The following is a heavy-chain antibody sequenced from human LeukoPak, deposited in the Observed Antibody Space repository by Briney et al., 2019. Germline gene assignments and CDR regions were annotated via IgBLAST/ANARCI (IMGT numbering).Heavy chain of an antibody. CDR3: ARLAKRYYDFWSGYFNYYFDY. J-gene: IGHJ4*02. Sequence: SETLSLTCTDSGGSISSYYWSWIRQPPGKGLEWIGYIYTSGSTNYNPSLKSRVTISVDTSKNQFSLKLSSVTAADTAVYYCARLAKRYYDFWSGYFNYYFDYWGQGTLVTVSS. V-gene: IGHV4-4*09. CDR1: GGSISSYY. D-gene: IGHD3-3*01. CDR2: IYTSGST.